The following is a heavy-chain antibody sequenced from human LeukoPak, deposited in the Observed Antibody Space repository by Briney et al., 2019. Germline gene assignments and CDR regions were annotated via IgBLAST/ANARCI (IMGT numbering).Heavy chain of an antibody. J-gene: IGHJ4*02. CDR1: GFTLSSYG. V-gene: IGHV3-30*18. CDR2: ISYDGTNK. D-gene: IGHD5-12*01. CDR3: AKDLGGSTDY. Sequence: GGSLRLSCAASGFTLSSYGMHWVRQAPGKGLEWVAVISYDGTNKYYADSVKGRFTMSRDNSKNTLYLQMNSLRAEDTAVYYCAKDLGGSTDYWGQGTLVTVSS.